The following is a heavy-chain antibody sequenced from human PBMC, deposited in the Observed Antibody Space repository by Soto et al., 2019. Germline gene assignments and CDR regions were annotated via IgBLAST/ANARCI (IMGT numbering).Heavy chain of an antibody. D-gene: IGHD2-15*01. V-gene: IGHV1-69*01. CDR3: ARDSHPPAYSGDIMRWDV. CDR1: GGTFSSHT. CDR2: IIPIFGSA. J-gene: IGHJ6*01. Sequence: QVQLVQSGAELKKPGSSVKVSCKASGGTFSSHTISWVRQAPGQGLEWMGGIIPIFGSAIYAQNFQGRVAITADHSTSTAYMELCSLRSEDTAIYFCARDSHPPAYSGDIMRWDVWGQGTTVTVSS.